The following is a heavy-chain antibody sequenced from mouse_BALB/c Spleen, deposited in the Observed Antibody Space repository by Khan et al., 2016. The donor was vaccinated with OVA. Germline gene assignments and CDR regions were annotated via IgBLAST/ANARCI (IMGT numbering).Heavy chain of an antibody. D-gene: IGHD2-14*01. Sequence: EVQLQESGPSLVKPSQTLSLTCSVTRDSITSGYWCWIRKFPGNKLEYMGYILYSGSTYYNPSLKSRISITRHTSQNQYYLQLNSVTTEDTATYYCARSTYRYAFAYWGQGTLVTVSA. CDR3: ARSTYRYAFAY. CDR2: ILYSGST. V-gene: IGHV3-8*02. CDR1: RDSITSGY. J-gene: IGHJ3*01.